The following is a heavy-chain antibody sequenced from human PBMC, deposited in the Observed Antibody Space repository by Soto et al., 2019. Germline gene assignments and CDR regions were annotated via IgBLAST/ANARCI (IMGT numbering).Heavy chain of an antibody. CDR3: ARGLQDGPYYYYYYMDV. CDR1: GYTFTSYD. D-gene: IGHD2-15*01. J-gene: IGHJ6*03. Sequence: ASVKVSCKASGYTFTSYDINWVRQATGQGLEWMGWMNPNSGNTGYAQKFQGRVTMTRNTSISTAYMELSSLRSEDTAVYYCARGLQDGPYYYYYYMDVWGKGTTVTVSS. V-gene: IGHV1-8*01. CDR2: MNPNSGNT.